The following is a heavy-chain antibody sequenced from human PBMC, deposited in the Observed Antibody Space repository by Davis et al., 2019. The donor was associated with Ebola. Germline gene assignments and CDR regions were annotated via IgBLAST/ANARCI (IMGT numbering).Heavy chain of an antibody. Sequence: ASVKVSCKASGYTFTSYGISWVRQAPGQGLEWMGWISAYNGNTNYAQKLQGRVTMTTDTSTSTAYMELRSLRSDDTAVYYCARVGGELLWFGWFDPWGQGTLVTVSS. V-gene: IGHV1-18*01. D-gene: IGHD3-10*01. J-gene: IGHJ5*02. CDR2: ISAYNGNT. CDR3: ARVGGELLWFGWFDP. CDR1: GYTFTSYG.